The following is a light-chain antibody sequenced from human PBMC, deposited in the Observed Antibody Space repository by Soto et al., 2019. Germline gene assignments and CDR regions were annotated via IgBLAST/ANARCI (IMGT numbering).Light chain of an antibody. Sequence: ESVLTQSPGTLSLSPGERATLSCRASQSVSSNYLAWYQQKPGQAPRLLIYGASTRATGIPARFSGSGSGTEFTLTISSLQSEDFAVYYCQQYNNWPFFGGGTKVDIK. CDR3: QQYNNWPF. CDR1: QSVSSN. J-gene: IGKJ4*01. V-gene: IGKV3-15*01. CDR2: GAS.